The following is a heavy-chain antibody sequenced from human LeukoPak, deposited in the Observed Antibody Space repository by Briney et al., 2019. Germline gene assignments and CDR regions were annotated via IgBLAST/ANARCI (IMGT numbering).Heavy chain of an antibody. CDR1: GFTFSSYG. CDR3: AKGGSSTSTNWFDP. CDR2: IWYGGSNK. D-gene: IGHD2-2*01. V-gene: IGHV3-30*02. Sequence: QPGGSLRLSCAASGFTFSSYGMHWVRQAPGKGLEWVAVIWYGGSNKYYADSVKGRFTISRDNSKNTLYLQMNSLRAEDTAVYYCAKGGSSTSTNWFDPWGQGTLVTVSS. J-gene: IGHJ5*02.